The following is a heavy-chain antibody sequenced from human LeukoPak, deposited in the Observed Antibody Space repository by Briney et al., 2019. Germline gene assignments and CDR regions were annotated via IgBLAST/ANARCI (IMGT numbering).Heavy chain of an antibody. Sequence: SETLSLTCAVYGVSFSGYYWSWIRQPPGKGLEWIGEINHSGSTNYNPSLKSRVTISADTSKNQFSLRLSSVTAADTAVYYCARERMVRGVIRYNWFDPWGQGTLVTVSS. CDR3: ARERMVRGVIRYNWFDP. J-gene: IGHJ5*02. V-gene: IGHV4-34*01. CDR1: GVSFSGYY. D-gene: IGHD3-10*01. CDR2: INHSGST.